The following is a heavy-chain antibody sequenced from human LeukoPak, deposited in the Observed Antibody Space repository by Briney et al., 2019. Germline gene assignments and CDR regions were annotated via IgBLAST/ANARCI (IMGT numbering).Heavy chain of an antibody. D-gene: IGHD3-9*01. J-gene: IGHJ4*02. V-gene: IGHV3-23*01. Sequence: GGSLRLSCAASGFSFSSYAMSWVRQAPGKGLEWVSTISGSGDNTYYADSVKGRFTISRDYSKNTLYLQMNSLRAEDTAVYYCAKNGQYDILTGAVLDYWGQGTLVTASS. CDR2: ISGSGDNT. CDR1: GFSFSSYA. CDR3: AKNGQYDILTGAVLDY.